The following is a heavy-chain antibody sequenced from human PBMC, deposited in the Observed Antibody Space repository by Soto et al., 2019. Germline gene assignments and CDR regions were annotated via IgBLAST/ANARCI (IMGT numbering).Heavy chain of an antibody. CDR2: ISSSSSTI. CDR3: ARDCRSTSCPTWYYGMDV. CDR1: GFTFSSYS. J-gene: IGHJ6*01. V-gene: IGHV3-48*01. D-gene: IGHD2-2*01. Sequence: GGSLRLSCAASGFTFSSYSMNWVRQAPGKGLEWVSYISSSSSTIYYADSVKGRFTISRDNAKNSLYLQMNSLRAEDTAVYYCARDCRSTSCPTWYYGMDVRGQGTTVSVSS.